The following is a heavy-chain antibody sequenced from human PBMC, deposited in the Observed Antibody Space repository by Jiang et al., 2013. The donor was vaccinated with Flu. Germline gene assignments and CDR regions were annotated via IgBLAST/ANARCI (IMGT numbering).Heavy chain of an antibody. CDR1: GFSFSSYE. CDR3: AREKLTGTFTFDY. D-gene: IGHD1-20*01. V-gene: IGHV3-48*03. J-gene: IGHJ4*02. Sequence: QLVESGGGLVQPGGSLRLSCAASGFSFSSYEMNWVRQAPGKGLEWVSYITSSASTKYYADSVKGRFTISRDNAKKSLYLQMNSLRAEDTAVYYCAREKLTGTFTFDYWGQGTLVTVSS. CDR2: ITSSASTK.